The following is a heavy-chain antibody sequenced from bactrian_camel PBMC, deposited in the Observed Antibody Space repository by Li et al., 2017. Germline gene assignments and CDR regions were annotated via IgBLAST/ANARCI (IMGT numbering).Heavy chain of an antibody. D-gene: IGHD2*01. J-gene: IGHJ6*01. Sequence: VQLVESGGGSVQAGGSLRLSCIAFGYTSCTHDVSWYRQAPGKEREFVSTITRGGSTYYADSVKGRFTISQDSAKNTLYLQMNSLKPEDTAMYYFATGGRLGVCGWADFRYWGQGTQVTVS. CDR2: ITRGGST. V-gene: IGHV3S55*01. CDR1: GYTSCTHD. CDR3: ATGGRLGVCGWADFRY.